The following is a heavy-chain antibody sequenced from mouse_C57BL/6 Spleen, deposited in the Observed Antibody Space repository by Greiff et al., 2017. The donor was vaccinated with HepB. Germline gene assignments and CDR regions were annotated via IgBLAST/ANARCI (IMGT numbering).Heavy chain of an antibody. D-gene: IGHD1-1*01. CDR3: AKWCHYYGSSDYAMDY. CDR2: IWSGGST. CDR1: GFSLTSYG. V-gene: IGHV2-4*01. J-gene: IGHJ4*01. Sequence: QVQLQQSGPGLVQPSQSLSITCTVSGFSLTSYGVHWVRQPPGKGLEWLGVIWSGGSTDYNAAFISRLSISKDNSKIQVFFKMNSLQADDTAIYYCAKWCHYYGSSDYAMDYWGQGTSVTVSS.